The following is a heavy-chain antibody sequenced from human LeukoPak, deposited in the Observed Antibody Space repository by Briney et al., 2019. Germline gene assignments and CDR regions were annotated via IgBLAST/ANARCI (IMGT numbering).Heavy chain of an antibody. D-gene: IGHD3-16*01. CDR2: ISYDGSNK. J-gene: IGHJ3*02. CDR1: GFTFSSYA. V-gene: IGHV3-30-3*01. Sequence: GRSLRLSCAASGFTFSSYAMHWVRQAPGKGLEWVAVISYDGSNKYYADSVKGRFTISRDNSKNTLYLQMNSLRAEDTAVYYCARDWGLVPAGAFDIWGQGTMVTVSS. CDR3: ARDWGLVPAGAFDI.